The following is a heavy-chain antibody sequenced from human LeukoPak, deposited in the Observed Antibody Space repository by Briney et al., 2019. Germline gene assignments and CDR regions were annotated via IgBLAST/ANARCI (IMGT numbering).Heavy chain of an antibody. CDR2: IYVSGSA. Sequence: PSQTLSLTCTVSGGSISSGSFYWSWIRQPAGKGLEGIGHIYVSGSANSNPSLKSRVTISMDTSKNQFSLNLSSVTAADTAVYYCARDPFARYRSTTNCQGSWGQGTLVTVSS. D-gene: IGHD3-16*02. J-gene: IGHJ5*02. CDR1: GGSISSGSFY. V-gene: IGHV4-61*09. CDR3: ARDPFARYRSTTNCQGS.